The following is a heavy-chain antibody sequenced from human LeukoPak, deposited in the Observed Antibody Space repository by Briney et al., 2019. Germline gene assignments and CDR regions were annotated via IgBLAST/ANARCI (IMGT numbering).Heavy chain of an antibody. V-gene: IGHV1-69*13. D-gene: IGHD2-2*01. CDR2: IIPIFGTA. Sequence: ASVKVSCKASGGTFSSYAISWVRQAPGQGLEWMGGIIPIFGTANYAQKFQGRVTITADESTSTAYMELSSLRSEDTAVYYCARGGRPAAVIYYSDYWGQGTLVTVSS. CDR1: GGTFSSYA. J-gene: IGHJ4*02. CDR3: ARGGRPAAVIYYSDY.